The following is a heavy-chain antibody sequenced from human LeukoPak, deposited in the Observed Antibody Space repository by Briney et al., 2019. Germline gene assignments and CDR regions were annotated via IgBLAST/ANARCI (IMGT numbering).Heavy chain of an antibody. Sequence: ASVKVSCKASGHTFTGYYMHWVRQAPGQGLEWMGWINPNSGGTNYAQKFQGRVTMTRDTSISTAYMELSRLRSDDTAVYYCGRARSEGYRDAFDIWGQGTMVTVSS. CDR2: INPNSGGT. CDR3: GRARSEGYRDAFDI. CDR1: GHTFTGYY. V-gene: IGHV1-2*02. D-gene: IGHD2-2*01. J-gene: IGHJ3*02.